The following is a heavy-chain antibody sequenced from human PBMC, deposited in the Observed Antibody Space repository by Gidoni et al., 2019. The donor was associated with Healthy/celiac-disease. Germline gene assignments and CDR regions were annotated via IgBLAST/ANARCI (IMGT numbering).Heavy chain of an antibody. CDR1: GGSISRGGYS. J-gene: IGHJ4*02. CDR2: IYHSGST. CDR3: ASYGAYYYDSSGYTYFDY. Sequence: QLQLQESGSGLVKPSQTLSLTCAVSGGSISRGGYSWSWIRQPPGKGLEWIGYIYHSGSTYYNPSLKSRVTISVDRSKNQFSLKLSSVTAADTAVYYCASYGAYYYDSSGYTYFDYWGQGTLVTVSS. V-gene: IGHV4-30-2*01. D-gene: IGHD3-22*01.